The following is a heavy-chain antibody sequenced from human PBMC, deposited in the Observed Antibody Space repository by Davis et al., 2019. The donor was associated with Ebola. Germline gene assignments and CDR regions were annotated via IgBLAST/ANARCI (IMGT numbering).Heavy chain of an antibody. Sequence: MPSETLSLTCSVSGDSITSSSYYWGWIRQPPGKGLEWIGSIYYSGRTYYNPSLKSRVTMSVDTSKNRFSLRLTSVTAADTAVFYCARQSVYHYDTWGQGTLVTVSS. CDR2: IYYSGRT. CDR3: ARQSVYHYDT. D-gene: IGHD3-22*01. CDR1: GDSITSSSYY. J-gene: IGHJ4*02. V-gene: IGHV4-39*01.